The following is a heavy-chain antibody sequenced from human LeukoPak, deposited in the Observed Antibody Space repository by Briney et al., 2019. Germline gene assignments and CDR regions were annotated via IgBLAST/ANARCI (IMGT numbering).Heavy chain of an antibody. CDR3: ARDEIALTGYAFSN. D-gene: IGHD3-9*01. CDR1: GSTFSSYW. CDR2: IKQDGSEK. V-gene: IGHV3-7*03. J-gene: IGHJ4*02. Sequence: GGSLRLSCAASGSTFSSYWMSWVRQAPGKGLEWVANIKQDGSEKYYVDSVKGRFTISRDNAKNSLYLQMNSLRAEDTAVYYCARDEIALTGYAFSNWGQGTLVTVSS.